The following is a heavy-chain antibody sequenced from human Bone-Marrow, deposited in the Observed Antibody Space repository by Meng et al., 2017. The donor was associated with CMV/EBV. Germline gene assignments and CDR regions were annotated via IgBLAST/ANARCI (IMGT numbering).Heavy chain of an antibody. J-gene: IGHJ4*02. CDR3: ARAYYGDYPDYFDY. V-gene: IGHV4-34*01. D-gene: IGHD4-17*01. Sequence: SETLSLTCTVYGGSFSGYYWSWIRQPPGKGLEWIGEINHSGSTNYNPSLKSRVTISVDTSKNQFSLKLSSVTAADTAVYYCARAYYGDYPDYFDYWGQGTLVTVSS. CDR2: INHSGST. CDR1: GGSFSGYY.